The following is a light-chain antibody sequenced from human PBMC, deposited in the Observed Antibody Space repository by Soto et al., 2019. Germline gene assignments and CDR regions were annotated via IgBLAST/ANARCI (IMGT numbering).Light chain of an antibody. J-gene: IGKJ1*01. CDR1: QGISSW. V-gene: IGKV1-5*03. CDR3: QQYNSYSRT. CDR2: KAS. Sequence: DIQMTQSPSTLSASVGDRVTITCRASQGISSWLAWYQQKPGKAPKLLIYKASSLESGVPSRFSGSGSGTEFTLTISSLQPDDFATYYCQQYNSYSRTFGQGTNVEIK.